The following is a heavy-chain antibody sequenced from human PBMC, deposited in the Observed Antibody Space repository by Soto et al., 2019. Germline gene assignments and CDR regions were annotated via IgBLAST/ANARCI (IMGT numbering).Heavy chain of an antibody. V-gene: IGHV4-34*01. D-gene: IGHD2-2*01. CDR2: INHSGST. CDR3: ARQYAYNSFNWFDP. J-gene: IGHJ5*02. Sequence: QAQLQQWGAGLLKPSETLSLTCAVYGGSFSGYYWSWIRQPPGKGLEWIGEINHSGSTNYNPSLKSRVTISVDTSKNQFSLKLSSVTAADTAVYYCARQYAYNSFNWFDPWGQGTLVTVYS. CDR1: GGSFSGYY.